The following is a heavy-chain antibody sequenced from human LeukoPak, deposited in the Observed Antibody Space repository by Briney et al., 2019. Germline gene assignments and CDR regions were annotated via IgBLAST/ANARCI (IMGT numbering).Heavy chain of an antibody. CDR1: GGSFNDYY. CDR3: ATSAWVPGPWLDP. V-gene: IGHV4-34*01. CDR2: INHSGST. Sequence: SETLSLTCAVYGGSFNDYYWSWIRQSPGKGLEWIGEINHSGSTNYNPSLKSRVTMSVDTSKNQFSLKLSSVTAADTAVYYCATSAWVPGPWLDPWGQGILVTVSS. D-gene: IGHD1-1*01. J-gene: IGHJ5*02.